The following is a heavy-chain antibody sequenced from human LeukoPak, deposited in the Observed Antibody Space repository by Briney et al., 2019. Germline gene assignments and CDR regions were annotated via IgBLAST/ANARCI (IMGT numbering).Heavy chain of an antibody. V-gene: IGHV4-61*01. CDR2: IYYSGST. J-gene: IGHJ6*02. D-gene: IGHD3-10*01. CDR3: AREHSYYFGSQTSTLDV. CDR1: GGSVSSGSYY. Sequence: PSETLSLTCSVSGGSVSSGSYYWSWIRQPPGKGLEWIGDIYYSGSTNYSPSLKSRVTISVDTSKNQFSLKLSSVIAADTAVYYCAREHSYYFGSQTSTLDVWGQGTAVTVSS.